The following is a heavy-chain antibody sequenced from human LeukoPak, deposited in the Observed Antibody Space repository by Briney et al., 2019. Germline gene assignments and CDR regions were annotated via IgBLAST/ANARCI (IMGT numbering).Heavy chain of an antibody. D-gene: IGHD3-22*01. V-gene: IGHV4-59*04. CDR3: ARQDDSSGYYGDYFDY. CDR2: IYYSGST. Sequence: SETLSLTCTVSGGSISSYYWSWIRQPPGKGLEWIGYIYYSGSTYYNPSLKSRVTISVDTSKNQFSLKLSSVTAADTAVYYCARQDDSSGYYGDYFDYWGQGTLVTVSS. CDR1: GGSISSYY. J-gene: IGHJ4*02.